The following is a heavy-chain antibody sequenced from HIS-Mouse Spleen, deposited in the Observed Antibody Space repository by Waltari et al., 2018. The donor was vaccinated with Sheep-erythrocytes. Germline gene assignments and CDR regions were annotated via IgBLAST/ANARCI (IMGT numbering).Heavy chain of an antibody. CDR1: GFTFSSYS. CDR3: ARDTGTDAFDI. V-gene: IGHV3-21*01. D-gene: IGHD1-1*01. Sequence: EVQLVESGGGLVKPGGSLRLSCAASGFTFSSYSMTCVRQAPGKGLEWVSSISSSSSYIYYADSVKGRFTISRDNAKNSLYLQMNSLRAEDTAVYYCARDTGTDAFDIWGQGTMVTVSS. J-gene: IGHJ3*02. CDR2: ISSSSSYI.